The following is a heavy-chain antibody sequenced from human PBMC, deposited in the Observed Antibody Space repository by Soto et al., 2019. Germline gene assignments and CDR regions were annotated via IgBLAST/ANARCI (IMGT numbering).Heavy chain of an antibody. CDR1: GFSFSNAW. V-gene: IGHV3-15*07. CDR2: IKSKTNGGTT. J-gene: IGHJ6*02. CDR3: TTARGYYGLDV. Sequence: EVQLVESGGGLVKPGGSLRLSCAASGFSFSNAWMNWVRQAPGKGLEWVGRIKSKTNGGTTDYAAPVKGRFTISRDDSKHTLYLQMSSLKTEDTAVYYCTTARGYYGLDVWGQGTTVPVSS.